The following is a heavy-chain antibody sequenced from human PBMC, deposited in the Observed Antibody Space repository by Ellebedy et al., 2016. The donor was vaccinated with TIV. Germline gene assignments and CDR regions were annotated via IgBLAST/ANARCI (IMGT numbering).Heavy chain of an antibody. Sequence: GGSLRLXCAASGFIFSNYGMHWVRQAPGKGLEWAAVIWSDGSYKYYVDSVKGRSTISRDNSKNTVYLEMNSLRAGDTAVYYCVRAPRGQYYFDYWGQGTLVTVSS. CDR2: IWSDGSYK. J-gene: IGHJ4*02. D-gene: IGHD5-12*01. CDR3: VRAPRGQYYFDY. V-gene: IGHV3-33*01. CDR1: GFIFSNYG.